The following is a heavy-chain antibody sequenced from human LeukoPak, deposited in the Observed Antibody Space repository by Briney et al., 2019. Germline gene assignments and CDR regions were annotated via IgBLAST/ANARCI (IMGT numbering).Heavy chain of an antibody. V-gene: IGHV1-69*01. Sequence: SVQVSCKASGGTFSSYAISWVRQAPGQGLEWMGGIIPIFGTANYAQKFQGRVTITADESTSTAYMELSSLRSEDTAVYYCASGYCSGGSCYRVEPDYWGQGTLVTVSS. J-gene: IGHJ4*02. CDR3: ASGYCSGGSCYRVEPDY. D-gene: IGHD2-15*01. CDR1: GGTFSSYA. CDR2: IIPIFGTA.